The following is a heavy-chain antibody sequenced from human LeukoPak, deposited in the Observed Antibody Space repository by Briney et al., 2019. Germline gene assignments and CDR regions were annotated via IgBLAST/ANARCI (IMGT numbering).Heavy chain of an antibody. CDR1: GSTFSAFY. J-gene: IGHJ4*02. V-gene: IGHV1-2*02. CDR3: ARSNYYGSQSEY. D-gene: IGHD3-10*01. Sequence: ASVTLSCAASGSTFSAFYIHWVRLPPGQGREWMGWVNPNSGDTNYAQRFRGRVTMTRDTSTNTAYMELSSLRSDDTAVYYCARSNYYGSQSEYWGQGTLVAVSS. CDR2: VNPNSGDT.